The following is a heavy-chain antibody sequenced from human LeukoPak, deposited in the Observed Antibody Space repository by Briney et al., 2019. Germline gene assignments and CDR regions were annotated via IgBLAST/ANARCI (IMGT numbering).Heavy chain of an antibody. D-gene: IGHD2-15*01. J-gene: IGHJ4*02. CDR1: GYSFTSYW. CDR3: ARPPACSGGSCYDSDYFDY. V-gene: IGHV5-51*01. Sequence: GESLKISCKGSGYSFTSYWIGWVRQMPGKGLGGMGIIYPGDSDTRYSPSFQGQVTISADKSISTAYLQWSSLKASDTAMYYCARPPACSGGSCYDSDYFDYWGQGTLVTVSS. CDR2: IYPGDSDT.